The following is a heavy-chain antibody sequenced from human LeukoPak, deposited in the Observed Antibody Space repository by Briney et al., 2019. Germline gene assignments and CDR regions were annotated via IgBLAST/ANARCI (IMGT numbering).Heavy chain of an antibody. Sequence: SVKVSRRASGGTFSSYAISWVRQAPGQGLEWMGGIIPIFGTANYAQKFQGRVTITADESTSTAYMELSSLRSEDTAVYYCARDFGGRFDYWGQGTLVTVSS. D-gene: IGHD4-23*01. V-gene: IGHV1-69*01. J-gene: IGHJ4*02. CDR3: ARDFGGRFDY. CDR1: GGTFSSYA. CDR2: IIPIFGTA.